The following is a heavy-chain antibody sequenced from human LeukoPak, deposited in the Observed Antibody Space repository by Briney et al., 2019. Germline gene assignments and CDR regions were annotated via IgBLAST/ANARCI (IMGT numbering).Heavy chain of an antibody. CDR1: GYSFTAYY. D-gene: IGHD3-22*01. Sequence: ASVKDSCMASGYSFTAYYMHWVRQAPGQGLEWMGWINPKSGGTNYEQRFQGRVTMTRDTSISTAYMELSRLRSDDTAVYYCARDEDDSRDNAFDIWGQGTVLSVSS. V-gene: IGHV1-2*02. CDR3: ARDEDDSRDNAFDI. J-gene: IGHJ3*02. CDR2: INPKSGGT.